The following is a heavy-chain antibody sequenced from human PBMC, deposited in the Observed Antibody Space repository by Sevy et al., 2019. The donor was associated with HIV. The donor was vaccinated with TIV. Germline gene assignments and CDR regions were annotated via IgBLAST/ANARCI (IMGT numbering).Heavy chain of an antibody. Sequence: ASVKVSCKASGYTFTGYYMHWVRQAPGQGLEWMGWINPNSGGTNYAQKFQGRVNMTRDTSISTAYMELSRLRSDDTAVYYCAKSGTTRRDAFDIWGQGTMVTVSS. J-gene: IGHJ3*02. V-gene: IGHV1-2*02. D-gene: IGHD1-1*01. CDR2: INPNSGGT. CDR3: AKSGTTRRDAFDI. CDR1: GYTFTGYY.